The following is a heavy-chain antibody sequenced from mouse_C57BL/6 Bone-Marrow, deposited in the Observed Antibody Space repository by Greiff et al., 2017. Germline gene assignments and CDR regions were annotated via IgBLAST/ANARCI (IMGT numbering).Heavy chain of an antibody. V-gene: IGHV5-4*01. J-gene: IGHJ3*01. CDR1: GFTFSSYA. CDR3: ARDRGTTVVPAFAY. Sequence: EVQGVESGGGLVKPGGSLKLSCAASGFTFSSYAMSWVRQTPEKRLEWVATISDGGSYTYYPDNVKGRFTISRDNAKNNLYLQMSHLKSEDTAMYDCARDRGTTVVPAFAYWGQGTLVTVSA. CDR2: ISDGGSYT. D-gene: IGHD1-1*01.